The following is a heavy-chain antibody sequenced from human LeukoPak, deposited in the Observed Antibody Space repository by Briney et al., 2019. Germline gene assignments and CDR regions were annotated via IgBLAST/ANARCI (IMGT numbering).Heavy chain of an antibody. J-gene: IGHJ4*02. CDR3: ARQTGSGLFILP. CDR1: GVSISSSNSY. Sequence: SETLSLTCTVSGVSISSSNSYWGWICQPPGKGLEWIGSIYYSGNTYYNASLKSQVSISIDTSKNQFSLRLTSVTAADTAVYYCARQTGSGLFILPGGQGTLVTVSS. D-gene: IGHD3/OR15-3a*01. CDR2: IYYSGNT. V-gene: IGHV4-39*01.